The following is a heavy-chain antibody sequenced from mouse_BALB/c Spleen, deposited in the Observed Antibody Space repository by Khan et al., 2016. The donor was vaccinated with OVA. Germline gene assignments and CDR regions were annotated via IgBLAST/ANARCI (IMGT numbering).Heavy chain of an antibody. D-gene: IGHD2-14*01. CDR2: IDPANGYT. Sequence: VQLKQSGAELVKPGASVKLSCTTSGYNIKDTYIHWVKQRPEQDLEWIGRIDPANGYTKFDPKFQGKATITTDTSSNTAYLQLSSLTSEDTAVYCCARIIQYDWAYWGQGTLVTVSS. CDR1: GYNIKDTY. CDR3: ARIIQYDWAY. V-gene: IGHV14-3*02. J-gene: IGHJ3*01.